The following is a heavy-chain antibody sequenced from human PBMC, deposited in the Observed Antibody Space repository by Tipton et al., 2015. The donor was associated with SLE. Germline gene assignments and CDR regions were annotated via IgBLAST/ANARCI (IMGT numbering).Heavy chain of an antibody. D-gene: IGHD6-13*01. CDR2: VNHSGSP. CDR3: ATGRLRGSIATAGTFFY. CDR1: GGSLSGHY. Sequence: TLSLTCAVNGGSLSGHYWSWIRQSPGKGLEWIGEVNHSGSPNYNPSLKSRVTISLDTSKNQFSLRLTSVTAADTAVYYCATGRLRGSIATAGTFFYWGQGTLVTLSS. V-gene: IGHV4-34*01. J-gene: IGHJ4*02.